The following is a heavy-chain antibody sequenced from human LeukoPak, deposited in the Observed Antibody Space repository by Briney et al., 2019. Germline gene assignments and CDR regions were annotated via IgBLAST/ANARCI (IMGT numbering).Heavy chain of an antibody. V-gene: IGHV3-23*01. Sequence: GGSLRLSCAASGFTFSSYAMTWVRQAPGKGLEWVSVISAGGGSTYYADSVKGRFTISRDNSKNTLYLQMNSLRAEDTAVYYCAKAGIDYVILVTKYGMDVWGQGTTVTVSS. CDR2: ISAGGGST. CDR3: AKAGIDYVILVTKYGMDV. J-gene: IGHJ6*02. CDR1: GFTFSSYA. D-gene: IGHD4-17*01.